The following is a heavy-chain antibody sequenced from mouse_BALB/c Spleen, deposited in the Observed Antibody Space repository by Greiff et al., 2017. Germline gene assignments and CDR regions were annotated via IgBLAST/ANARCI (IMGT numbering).Heavy chain of an antibody. CDR3: TRDGDYEAMDY. CDR1: GFTFSSYT. Sequence: DVKLVESGGGLVKPGGSLKLSCAASGFTFSSYTMSCVRQTPEKRLEWVATISSGGSYTYYPYSVKGRFTISRDNAKNTLYLQMSSLKSEDTSMYDCTRDGDYEAMDYWGQGTSVTVSS. J-gene: IGHJ4*01. CDR2: ISSGGSYT. V-gene: IGHV5-6-4*01.